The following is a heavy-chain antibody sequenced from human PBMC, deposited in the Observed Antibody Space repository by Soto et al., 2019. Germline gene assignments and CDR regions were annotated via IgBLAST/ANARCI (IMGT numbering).Heavy chain of an antibody. D-gene: IGHD6-13*01. V-gene: IGHV3-11*04. Sequence: GGSLRLSCAASGFTFSDYYMSWIRQAPGKGLEWVSYISSNGGSTFYADSVKGRFTISRDNSKNTLYLQMSSLRPEDTAVYYCVKDRRPAVGKGVAFDIWGQGTMVTVSS. CDR3: VKDRRPAVGKGVAFDI. J-gene: IGHJ3*02. CDR2: ISSNGGST. CDR1: GFTFSDYY.